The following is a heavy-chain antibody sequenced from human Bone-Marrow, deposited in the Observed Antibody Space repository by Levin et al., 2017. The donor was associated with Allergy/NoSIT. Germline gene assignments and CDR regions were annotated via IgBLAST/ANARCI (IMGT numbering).Heavy chain of an antibody. CDR2: IYYGGRT. CDR1: GDSLTSHY. V-gene: IGHV4-59*11. CDR3: AKVDSSSWNPPEYYFDC. Sequence: SETLSLTCTVSGDSLTSHYWSWIRQSPGKGLEWIGFIYYGGRTNYNPSLKSRVRISVDTSKNQFSLRLATVTAADTAVYYCAKVDSSSWNPPEYYFDCWGQGALVAVPS. D-gene: IGHD6-13*01. J-gene: IGHJ4*02.